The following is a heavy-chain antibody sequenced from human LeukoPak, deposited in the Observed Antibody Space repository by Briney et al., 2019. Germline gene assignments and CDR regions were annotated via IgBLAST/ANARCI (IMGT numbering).Heavy chain of an antibody. V-gene: IGHV3-74*01. CDR3: ARGRPHGNDY. Sequence: GGSLRLSCAASGFTLSNYWMHWVRQAPGKGLVWVSRINADGSSASYADSVKGRFTISRDNAKNTLYLQMNSLRAEDTAMYYCARGRPHGNDYWGQGTLVTVSS. CDR1: GFTLSNYW. D-gene: IGHD4-23*01. CDR2: INADGSSA. J-gene: IGHJ4*02.